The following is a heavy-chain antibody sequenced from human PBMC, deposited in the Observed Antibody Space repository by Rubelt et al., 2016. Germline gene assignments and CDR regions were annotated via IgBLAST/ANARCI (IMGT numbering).Heavy chain of an antibody. CDR2: IYYSGST. V-gene: IGHV4-39*01. D-gene: IGHD2-21*01. Sequence: QLQLQESGPGLVKPSETLSLTCTVSGGSISSSSYYWGWIRQPPGKGLEWIGSIYYSGSTYYNQSLKGRVTISVETSKNQVSQKLSSVTAADTAVYYCARGFRGDMDYWGQGTLVTVSS. J-gene: IGHJ4*02. CDR3: ARGFRGDMDY. CDR1: GGSISSSSYY.